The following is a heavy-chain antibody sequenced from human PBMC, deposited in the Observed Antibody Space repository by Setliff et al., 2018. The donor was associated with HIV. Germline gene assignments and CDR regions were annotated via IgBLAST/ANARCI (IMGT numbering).Heavy chain of an antibody. Sequence: TLSLTCAVSGYSVSSGYYWGWIRQPPGKGLEWIASIYYSGSTYYAPSLKSRVTLSVGTSKRQFFLNLSSATTADTAMYYCVRPSFGIGGGSMFDSWGQGIVVTVSS. J-gene: IGHJ4*02. CDR1: GYSVSSGYY. CDR3: VRPSFGIGGGSMFDS. CDR2: IYYSGST. D-gene: IGHD3-3*01. V-gene: IGHV4-38-2*01.